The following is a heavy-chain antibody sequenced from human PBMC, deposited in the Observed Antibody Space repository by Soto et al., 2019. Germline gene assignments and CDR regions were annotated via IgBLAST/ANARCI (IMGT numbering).Heavy chain of an antibody. Sequence: QGQLQQWGAGLLKPSETLSLTCAVYGGSFSGYYWSWIRQPPGKGLEWIGESNHSGSTNYNPSLKSRVTISVDTSKNQFSLKLSSVTAADTAVYYCARSWWHWGRFDYWGQGTLVTVSS. D-gene: IGHD7-27*01. CDR1: GGSFSGYY. J-gene: IGHJ4*02. CDR3: ARSWWHWGRFDY. CDR2: SNHSGST. V-gene: IGHV4-34*01.